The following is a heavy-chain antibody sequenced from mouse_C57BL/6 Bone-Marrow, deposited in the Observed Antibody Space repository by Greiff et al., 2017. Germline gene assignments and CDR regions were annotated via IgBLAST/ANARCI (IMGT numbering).Heavy chain of an antibody. CDR3: ARDGPIYYEYLDY. CDR2: ISDGGSST. D-gene: IGHD2-4*01. Sequence: VQLKQSGGGLVKPGGSLKLSCAASGFTFSSYALSWVRQTPETRLEWVATISDGGSSTYYPDHVTGRFTISRDNAKNNLYLQMRHLKSEDTARYYGARDGPIYYEYLDYGGQCTTLTVSS. J-gene: IGHJ2*01. V-gene: IGHV5-4*01. CDR1: GFTFSSYA.